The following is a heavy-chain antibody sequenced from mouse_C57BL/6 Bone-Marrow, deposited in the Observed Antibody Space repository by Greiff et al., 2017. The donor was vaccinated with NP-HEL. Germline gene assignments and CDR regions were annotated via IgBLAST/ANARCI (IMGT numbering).Heavy chain of an antibody. D-gene: IGHD1-1*01. CDR1: GYTFTDYE. CDR2: IDPETGGT. CDR3: KCDYYGSSYPNYVDY. Sequence: QVQLQQSGAELVRPGASVPLSCKASGYTFTDYEMHWVKQTPVHGLEWIGAIDPETGGTAYNQKFKGKAILTADKSSSTAYMELRSLTSEYSAVYYCKCDYYGSSYPNYVDYWGQGTTLTVSS. V-gene: IGHV1-15*01. J-gene: IGHJ2*01.